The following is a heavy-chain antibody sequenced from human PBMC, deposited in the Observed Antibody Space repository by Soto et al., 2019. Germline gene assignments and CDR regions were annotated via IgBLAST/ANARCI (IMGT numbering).Heavy chain of an antibody. Sequence: QVQLQESGPGLVKSSQTLSLTCTVSGGSISSGGLYWNWIRQHPGKGLEWIGYIYYTGSTYYNPSLKSRLIISIDTSKNQFSLKLNSVTAADTAVYFCARGVDRYGDYHIFDYLGQGTLVTVSS. CDR2: IYYTGST. D-gene: IGHD4-17*01. J-gene: IGHJ4*02. V-gene: IGHV4-31*03. CDR1: GGSISSGGLY. CDR3: ARGVDRYGDYHIFDY.